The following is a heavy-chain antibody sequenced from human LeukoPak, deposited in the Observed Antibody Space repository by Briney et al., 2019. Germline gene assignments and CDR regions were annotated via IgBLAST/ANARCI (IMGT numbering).Heavy chain of an antibody. CDR3: ARDPPQYCSCGCVSDY. J-gene: IGHJ4*02. CDR1: GFTFSAYV. Sequence: PGGSLRLSCAASGFTFSAYVMHWVRQAPGKGLEWVALISYDGSNKYNADSVRGRFTISRDNAKNSLYLQMNSLRAEDTAVYYCARDPPQYCSCGCVSDYWGQGTLVTVSS. D-gene: IGHD2-15*01. V-gene: IGHV3-30-3*01. CDR2: ISYDGSNK.